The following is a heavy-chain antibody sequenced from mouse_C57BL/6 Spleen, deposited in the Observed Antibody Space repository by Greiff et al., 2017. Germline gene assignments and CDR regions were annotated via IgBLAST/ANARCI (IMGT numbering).Heavy chain of an antibody. D-gene: IGHD2-3*01. CDR1: GYTFTSYW. J-gene: IGHJ2*01. Sequence: QVQLQQPGAELVKPGASVKMSCKASGYTFTSYWITWVKQRPGQGLEWIGDIYPGSGSTNYNEKFKSKATLTVDTSSSTAYMQLSSLTSEDSAVYYCAGYDGYYHYFDYWGQGTTLTVSS. V-gene: IGHV1-55*01. CDR3: AGYDGYYHYFDY. CDR2: IYPGSGST.